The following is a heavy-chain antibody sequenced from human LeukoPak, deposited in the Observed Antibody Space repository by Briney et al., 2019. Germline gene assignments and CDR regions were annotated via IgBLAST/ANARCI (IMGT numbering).Heavy chain of an antibody. V-gene: IGHV4-34*01. Sequence: SETLSLTCAVYGGSFSGYYWSWLRQPPGKGLEWIGEINHSGVTYYNPSLESRVTISLDTSKNHFSLTLSSVTAADTAVYYCARSHYYDTSNYLVAFDIWGQGTKVPVSS. D-gene: IGHD3-22*01. J-gene: IGHJ3*02. CDR1: GGSFSGYY. CDR3: ARSHYYDTSNYLVAFDI. CDR2: INHSGVT.